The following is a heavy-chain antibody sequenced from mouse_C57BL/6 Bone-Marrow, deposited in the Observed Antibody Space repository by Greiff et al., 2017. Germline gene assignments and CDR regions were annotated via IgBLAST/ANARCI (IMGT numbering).Heavy chain of an antibody. CDR3: TRGGWLPSPWFAY. CDR2: IRNKANNHAT. D-gene: IGHD2-3*01. CDR1: GFTFSDAW. Sequence: EVKLEESGGGLVQPGGSMKLSCAASGFTFSDAWMDWVRQSPEKGLEWVAEIRNKANNHATYYAESVKGRFTISRDDSKSSVYLQMNSLRAEDTGIYYCTRGGWLPSPWFAYWGQGTLVTVSA. J-gene: IGHJ3*01. V-gene: IGHV6-6*01.